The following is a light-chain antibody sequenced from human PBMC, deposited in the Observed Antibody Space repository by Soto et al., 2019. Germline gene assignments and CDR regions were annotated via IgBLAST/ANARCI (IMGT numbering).Light chain of an antibody. V-gene: IGLV2-11*01. Sequence: QSALTQPRSVSGSPGQSVTISCTGTSSDVGTYNSVSWYQQHPGKAPKLMIYDVNKRPSGVPDRFSGPMSGNTASLTISGLQADDEADYHCSSYAGNYTLDFGGGTKVTVL. CDR1: SSDVGTYNS. J-gene: IGLJ2*01. CDR3: SSYAGNYTLD. CDR2: DVN.